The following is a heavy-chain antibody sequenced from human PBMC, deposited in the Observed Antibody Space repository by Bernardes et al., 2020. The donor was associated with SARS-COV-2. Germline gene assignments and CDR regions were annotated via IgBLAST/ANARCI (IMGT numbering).Heavy chain of an antibody. D-gene: IGHD5-18*01. V-gene: IGHV3-33*01. J-gene: IGHJ4*02. CDR1: GFTFSSYG. CDR2: IWYDGSNK. Sequence: GGSLRLSCAASGFTFSSYGMHWVRQAPGKGLEWVAVIWYDGSNKYYADSVKGRFTISRDNSKNTLYLQMNSLRAEDTAVYYCARESAAMVTGGLDYWGQGTLVTVSS. CDR3: ARESAAMVTGGLDY.